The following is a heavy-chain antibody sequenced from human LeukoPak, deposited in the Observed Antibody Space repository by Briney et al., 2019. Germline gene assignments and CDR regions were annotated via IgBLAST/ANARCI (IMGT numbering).Heavy chain of an antibody. J-gene: IGHJ4*02. V-gene: IGHV3-33*01. Sequence: PGGSLRLFCAASGFTFSSYGMHWVRQAPGKGLEWVAVIWYDGSNKYYADSVKGRFTISRGNSKNTLYLQMNSLRAEDTAVYYCARDFGIGKTYSSGVVYWGQGTLVTVSS. D-gene: IGHD6-19*01. CDR1: GFTFSSYG. CDR2: IWYDGSNK. CDR3: ARDFGIGKTYSSGVVY.